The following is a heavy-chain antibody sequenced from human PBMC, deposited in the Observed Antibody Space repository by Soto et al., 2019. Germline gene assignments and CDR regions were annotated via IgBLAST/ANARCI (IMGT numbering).Heavy chain of an antibody. V-gene: IGHV1-3*01. CDR1: RYTFTSYA. Sequence: ASVKVSCKASRYTFTSYAMHWVRQAPGQRXEWMGWINAGNGNTKYSQKFQGRVTITRDTSASTAYMELSSLRSEDTAVYYCARPASSYDFWSGKEYFQHWGQGTLVTVSS. J-gene: IGHJ1*01. CDR2: INAGNGNT. CDR3: ARPASSYDFWSGKEYFQH. D-gene: IGHD3-3*01.